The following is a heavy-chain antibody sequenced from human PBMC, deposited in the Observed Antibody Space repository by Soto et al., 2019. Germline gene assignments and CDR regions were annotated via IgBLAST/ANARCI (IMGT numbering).Heavy chain of an antibody. Sequence: SVKVSCKASGFTFTNSAVQWVRQVRGQGLEWIGWIVVGSGNTNYAQRFQERVTITRDMSTSTAYMELSSLRSGDTAVYLCAAQGGGNIAYYYTIDVWGQGTTVTVSS. D-gene: IGHD3-10*01. CDR1: GFTFTNSA. V-gene: IGHV1-58*01. J-gene: IGHJ6*02. CDR3: AAQGGGNIAYYYTIDV. CDR2: IVVGSGNT.